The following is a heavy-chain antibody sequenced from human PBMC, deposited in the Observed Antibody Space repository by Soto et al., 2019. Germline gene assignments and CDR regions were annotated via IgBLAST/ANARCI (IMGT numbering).Heavy chain of an antibody. CDR2: ISASGGSS. CDR1: GFTFTTSA. J-gene: IGHJ4*02. Sequence: GGSLRLSCAASGFTFTTSAMNWVRQAPGKGLEWVSGISASGGSSFYANSVKGRFAISRDNSKNTLYLQMNSLRAEDTAVYYCATAQSAYCGGDCYSDFDYWGRGTLVTVSS. D-gene: IGHD2-21*02. CDR3: ATAQSAYCGGDCYSDFDY. V-gene: IGHV3-23*01.